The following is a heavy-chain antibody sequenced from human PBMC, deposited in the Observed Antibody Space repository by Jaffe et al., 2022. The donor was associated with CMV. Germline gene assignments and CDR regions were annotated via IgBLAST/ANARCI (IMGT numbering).Heavy chain of an antibody. CDR2: IYWNDDK. D-gene: IGHD3-3*01. V-gene: IGHV2-5*01. CDR1: GFSLSTSGVG. J-gene: IGHJ4*02. CDR3: AHSRGRDFWSGYQTHYFDY. Sequence: QITLKESGPTLVKPTQTLTLTCTFSGFSLSTSGVGVGWIRQPPGKALEWLALIYWNDDKRYSPSLKSRLTITKDTSKNQVVLTMTNMDPVDTATYYCAHSRGRDFWSGYQTHYFDYWGQGTLVTVSS.